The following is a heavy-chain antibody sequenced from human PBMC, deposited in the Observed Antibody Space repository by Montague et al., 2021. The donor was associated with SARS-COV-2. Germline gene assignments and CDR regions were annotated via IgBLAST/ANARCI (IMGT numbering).Heavy chain of an antibody. Sequence: SETLSLTCTVSGGSISSSSYYWGWIRQPPGKGLEWIGTFYYSGSTYYNPSLKSRLTISVDTSKNQFSLNLSSVTAADTAVYYCARHRALGGGFPLGELSFAYDYYYYGMDVWGQGTTVTVSS. J-gene: IGHJ6*02. V-gene: IGHV4-39*01. CDR2: FYYSGST. CDR3: ARHRALGGGFPLGELSFAYDYYYYGMDV. CDR1: GGSISSSSYY. D-gene: IGHD3-16*02.